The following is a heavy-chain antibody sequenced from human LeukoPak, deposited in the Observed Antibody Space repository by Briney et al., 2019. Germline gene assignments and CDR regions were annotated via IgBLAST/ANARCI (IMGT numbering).Heavy chain of an antibody. CDR2: ISSNGGST. CDR3: ARVGYGDYVIY. Sequence: PGGSLRLSCSASGFTFSSYAMHWVRQAPGKGLEYVSAISSNGGSTYYADSVKGRFTISRDNSKNTLYLQMSSLRAEDTAVYYCARVGYGDYVIYWGQGTLVTVSS. J-gene: IGHJ4*02. CDR1: GFTFSSYA. V-gene: IGHV3-64D*06. D-gene: IGHD4-17*01.